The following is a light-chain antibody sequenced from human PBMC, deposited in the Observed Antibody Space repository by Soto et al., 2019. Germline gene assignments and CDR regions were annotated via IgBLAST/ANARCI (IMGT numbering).Light chain of an antibody. CDR2: DVS. J-gene: IGLJ2*01. CDR3: SSYSSSSTLVL. Sequence: QSALTQPASVSGSPGQSITISCTGSTGNVGGYNYVSGYQEHPGKVPKPVIYDVSNRPSGVSYRFSGSKSGNTASLTISGLQAEDEADYYCSSYSSSSTLVLFGGGTKLTVL. V-gene: IGLV2-14*01. CDR1: TGNVGGYNY.